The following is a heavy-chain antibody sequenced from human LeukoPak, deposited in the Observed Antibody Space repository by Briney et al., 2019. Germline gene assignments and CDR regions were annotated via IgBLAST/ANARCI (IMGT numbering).Heavy chain of an antibody. V-gene: IGHV3-9*03. J-gene: IGHJ4*02. CDR1: GFTFDDYA. Sequence: GGSLRLSCAASGFTFDDYAMHWVRQAPGKGLEWVSGISWNSGSIGYADSVKGRFTISRDDAKNSLYLQMNSLRAEDMALYYCAKALYSSSWYYFDYWGQGTLVTVSS. CDR3: AKALYSSSWYYFDY. D-gene: IGHD6-13*01. CDR2: ISWNSGSI.